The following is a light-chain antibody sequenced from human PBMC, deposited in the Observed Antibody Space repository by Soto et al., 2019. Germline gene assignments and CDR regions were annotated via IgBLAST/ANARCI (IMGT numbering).Light chain of an antibody. CDR2: GAS. CDR3: QQYNNWPL. V-gene: IGKV3-15*01. Sequence: EIVMTQSPATLSVSPGERATLSCRASQSVSSNLAWYQQKPGLAPRLLIYGASTRATGIPARFSGSGSGTEFTLTISSLPSEDFAVYYCQQYNNWPLFGQGTKVEIK. CDR1: QSVSSN. J-gene: IGKJ1*01.